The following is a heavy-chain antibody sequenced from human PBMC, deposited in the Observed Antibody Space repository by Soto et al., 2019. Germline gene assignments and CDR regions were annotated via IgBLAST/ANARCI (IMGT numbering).Heavy chain of an antibody. J-gene: IGHJ4*02. CDR1: GDSVSSNTAA. CDR2: TYYRSKWYN. V-gene: IGHV6-1*01. CDR3: ATGNYYFDY. Sequence: SQTLSLTCAISGDSVSSNTAAGNCIRQSPSRGLEWLGRTYYRSKWYNDYAVSVKSRITINPDASKNQFSLQLNSVTPEDTAVYYCATGNYYFDYWGQGTLVTVSS.